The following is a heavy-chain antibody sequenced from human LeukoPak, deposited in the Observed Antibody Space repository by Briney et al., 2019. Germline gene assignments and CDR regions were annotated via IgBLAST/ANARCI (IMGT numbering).Heavy chain of an antibody. D-gene: IGHD2-2*01. V-gene: IGHV1-69*10. CDR2: IIPIFGIA. CDR1: GGTFSSYP. Sequence: SVKVSCQASGGTFSSYPISWVRQAPGQGLDWMGRIIPIFGIANNAQKFQGRVTITEDKSTSRAYMELSSLRSEETAVYYCARDGGKDIVVVPAADNWFDPWGQGTLVTVSS. CDR3: ARDGGKDIVVVPAADNWFDP. J-gene: IGHJ5*02.